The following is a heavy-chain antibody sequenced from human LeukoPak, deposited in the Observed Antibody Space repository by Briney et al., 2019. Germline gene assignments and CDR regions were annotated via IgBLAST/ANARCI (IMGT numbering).Heavy chain of an antibody. CDR3: ARSSLAAPPDY. D-gene: IGHD6-6*01. Sequence: SETLSLTCTVSGGSISSYYWSWIRQPPGKGLEWIGYIYYSGSTSYNPSLKSRVTISVDTSKNQFSLKLSSVTAADTAVYYCARSSLAAPPDYWGQGTLVTVSS. CDR2: IYYSGST. J-gene: IGHJ4*02. V-gene: IGHV4-59*01. CDR1: GGSISSYY.